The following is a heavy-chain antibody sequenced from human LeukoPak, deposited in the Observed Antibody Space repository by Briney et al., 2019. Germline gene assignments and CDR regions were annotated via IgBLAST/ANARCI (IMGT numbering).Heavy chain of an antibody. V-gene: IGHV3-7*01. CDR3: ARGGRTDNNYYYYYMDV. D-gene: IGHD2-15*01. Sequence: GGSLRLSCAAPGFTFSSYWMSWVRQAPGKGLEWVANIKQDGSEKYYVDSVKGRFTISRDNAKNSLYLQMNSLRAEDTAVYYCARGGRTDNNYYYYYMDVWGKGTTVNVSS. CDR1: GFTFSSYW. J-gene: IGHJ6*03. CDR2: IKQDGSEK.